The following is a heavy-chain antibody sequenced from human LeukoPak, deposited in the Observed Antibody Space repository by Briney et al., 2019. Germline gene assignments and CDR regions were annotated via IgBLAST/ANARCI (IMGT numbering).Heavy chain of an antibody. CDR3: ARLRGYSGYDPFDY. V-gene: IGHV4-59*08. CDR1: GGSVSSYY. CDR2: IYYSGST. J-gene: IGHJ4*02. Sequence: PSETLSLTCTVSGGSVSSYYWTWIRQPPGKGLEWLGYIYYSGSTNYNPPLKSRVTISVDTPKNQFSLKLSSVTAADTAVYYCARLRGYSGYDPFDYWGQGALVTVSA. D-gene: IGHD5-12*01.